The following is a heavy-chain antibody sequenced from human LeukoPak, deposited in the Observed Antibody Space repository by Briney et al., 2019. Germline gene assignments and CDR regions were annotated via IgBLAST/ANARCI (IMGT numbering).Heavy chain of an antibody. CDR3: ARNGDDSSDYYYFDY. D-gene: IGHD3-22*01. CDR1: GYSISSGYF. Sequence: SETLSLTCTVSGYSISSGYFWGWIRQPPGKGLECIGTIYHSGSTYYNPSLKSRVTISVDTSKNQFSLKLNSVTAADTAIYYCARNGDDSSDYYYFDYWGQGTLVTVSS. V-gene: IGHV4-38-2*02. CDR2: IYHSGST. J-gene: IGHJ4*02.